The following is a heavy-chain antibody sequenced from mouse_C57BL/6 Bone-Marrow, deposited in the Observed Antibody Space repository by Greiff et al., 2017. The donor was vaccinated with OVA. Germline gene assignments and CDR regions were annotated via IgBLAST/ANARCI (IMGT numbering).Heavy chain of an antibody. Sequence: VKLVESGAELVRPGTSVKMSCKASGYTFTNYWIGWAKQRPGHGLEWIGDIYPGGGYTNYNEKVKGKATLTADKSSSTAYMQFSSLTSEDSAIYYCARGGLLWGVYAMDYWGQGTSVTVSS. D-gene: IGHD2-1*01. CDR1: GYTFTNYW. CDR3: ARGGLLWGVYAMDY. V-gene: IGHV1-63*01. CDR2: IYPGGGYT. J-gene: IGHJ4*01.